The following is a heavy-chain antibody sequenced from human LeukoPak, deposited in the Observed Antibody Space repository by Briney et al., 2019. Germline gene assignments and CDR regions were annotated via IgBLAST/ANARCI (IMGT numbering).Heavy chain of an antibody. CDR3: AKAVNVLTGYYDY. V-gene: IGHV3-30*18. Sequence: GGSLRLSCAAPGFTVSNYGMHWVRQAPGKGLEWVAVISYDGSNKYYADSVKGRFTISRDSSKNTLYLEMNSLRAEDTALYYCAKAVNVLTGYYDYWGQGTLVTVSS. D-gene: IGHD3-9*01. CDR1: GFTVSNYG. J-gene: IGHJ4*02. CDR2: ISYDGSNK.